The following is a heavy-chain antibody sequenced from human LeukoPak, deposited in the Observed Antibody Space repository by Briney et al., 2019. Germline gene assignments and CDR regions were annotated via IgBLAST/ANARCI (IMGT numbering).Heavy chain of an antibody. CDR3: AKANRVVVVNFDY. V-gene: IGHV3-23*01. CDR1: GFTFSSYG. Sequence: PGGSLRLSCAASGFTFSSYGMSWVRQAPGKGLEWVSAISGRGDSTFYADSVKGRFTFSRDNSKNTLYLQMNSLRAEDTAVYYCAKANRVVVVNFDYWGQGTLVTVSS. D-gene: IGHD3-22*01. J-gene: IGHJ4*02. CDR2: ISGRGDST.